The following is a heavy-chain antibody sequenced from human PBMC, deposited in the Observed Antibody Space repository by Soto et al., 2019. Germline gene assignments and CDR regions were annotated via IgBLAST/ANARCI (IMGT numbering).Heavy chain of an antibody. Sequence: PGGSLRLSCAASGFTFSSYGMHWVRQAPGKGLEWVAVIWYDGSNKYYADSVKGRFTISRDNSKNTLYLQMNSLRAEDTAVYYCARDHKWFLVVPNWFDPWGQGTLVTVSS. CDR2: IWYDGSNK. CDR3: ARDHKWFLVVPNWFDP. J-gene: IGHJ5*02. CDR1: GFTFSSYG. V-gene: IGHV3-33*01. D-gene: IGHD3-22*01.